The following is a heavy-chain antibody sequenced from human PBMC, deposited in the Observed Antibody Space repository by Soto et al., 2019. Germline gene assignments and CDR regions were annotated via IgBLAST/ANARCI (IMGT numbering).Heavy chain of an antibody. D-gene: IGHD2-21*02. J-gene: IGHJ3*01. Sequence: DVQLVESGGGLVQPGGSLRLSCAASGFPVSNNFMSWVRQATGKGLEWDSVIKNSVDTDYADSVKGRFTIPADNSRNTVYLQMNSVRAEDTAVYYCARDFFGVTASWVAFDVWGRGTTVTVSS. CDR2: IKNSVDT. CDR1: GFPVSNNF. V-gene: IGHV3-66*01. CDR3: ARDFFGVTASWVAFDV.